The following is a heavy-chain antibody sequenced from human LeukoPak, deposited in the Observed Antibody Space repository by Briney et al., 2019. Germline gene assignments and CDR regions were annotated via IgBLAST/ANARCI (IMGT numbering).Heavy chain of an antibody. CDR2: IIPIFGTA. Sequence: ASVKVSYKASGGTFSSYAISWVRQAPGQGLEWMGGIIPIFGTANYAQKFQGRVTITADESTSTAYMELSSLRSEDAAVYYCARAPIQTSAFNWFDPWGQGTLVTVSS. CDR3: ARAPIQTSAFNWFDP. CDR1: GGTFSSYA. V-gene: IGHV1-69*13. J-gene: IGHJ5*02.